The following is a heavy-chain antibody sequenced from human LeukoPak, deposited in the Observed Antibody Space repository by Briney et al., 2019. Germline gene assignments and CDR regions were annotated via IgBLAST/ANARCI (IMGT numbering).Heavy chain of an antibody. Sequence: GASVKVSCKASGYTFTGRYMHWVRQAPGQGLEWVGWISPNGGGTSYAQKFQDRVTMTRDTSISTAYMELSRLRSDDTAVYFCARPYGDYTDYFFDYWGQGTLVTVSS. CDR1: GYTFTGRY. D-gene: IGHD4-17*01. J-gene: IGHJ4*02. CDR2: ISPNGGGT. CDR3: ARPYGDYTDYFFDY. V-gene: IGHV1-2*02.